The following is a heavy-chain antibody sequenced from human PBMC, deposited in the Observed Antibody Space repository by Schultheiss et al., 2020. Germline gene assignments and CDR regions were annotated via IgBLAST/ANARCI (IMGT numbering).Heavy chain of an antibody. Sequence: SETLSLTCAVYGGSFSGYYWSWIRQPPGKGLEWIGEINHSGSTNYNPSLKSRVTISVDTSKNQFSLKLSSVTAADTAVYYCAGGENYGMDVWGQGTTVTVYS. CDR1: GGSFSGYY. J-gene: IGHJ6*02. V-gene: IGHV4-34*01. CDR2: INHSGST. CDR3: AGGENYGMDV.